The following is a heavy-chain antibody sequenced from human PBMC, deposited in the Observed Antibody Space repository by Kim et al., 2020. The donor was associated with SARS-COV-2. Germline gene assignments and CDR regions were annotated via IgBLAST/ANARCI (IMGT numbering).Heavy chain of an antibody. Sequence: GGSLRLSCAASGLTVRNNHMTWIRQAPGKGLEWVSVIFRCGSIYYAASVQGRFTISRDYSKNILSLQINSLRVEDTAIYYCARDPVGVGYSFFDYCGRGT. J-gene: IGHJ4*02. CDR1: GLTVRNNH. D-gene: IGHD3-3*01. CDR3: ARDPVGVGYSFFDY. V-gene: IGHV3-53*01. CDR2: IFRCGSI.